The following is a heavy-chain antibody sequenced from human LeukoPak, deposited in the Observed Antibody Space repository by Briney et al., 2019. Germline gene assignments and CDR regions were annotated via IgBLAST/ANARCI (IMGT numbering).Heavy chain of an antibody. V-gene: IGHV4-31*03. J-gene: IGHJ3*02. D-gene: IGHD4-17*01. Sequence: PSETLSLTCTVSGGSISSGGYYWSWIRQHPGKGLEWIGYIYYSGSTYYNPSLKSRVTISVDTSKNQFSLKLSSVTAADTAVYYCARVGDYGDFSESGDAFDIWGQGTMVTVSS. CDR2: IYYSGST. CDR3: ARVGDYGDFSESGDAFDI. CDR1: GGSISSGGYY.